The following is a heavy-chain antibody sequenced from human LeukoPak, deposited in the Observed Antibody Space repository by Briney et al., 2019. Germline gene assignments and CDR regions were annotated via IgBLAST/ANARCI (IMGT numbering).Heavy chain of an antibody. CDR2: IIPIFGTA. Sequence: ASVKVSCKASGGTFSSYAISWVRQAPGQGLEWMGGIIPIFGTANYAQKFQGGVTITADESTSTAYMELSSLRSEDTAVYYCAREAGYSSGWYPDYWGQGTLVTVSS. J-gene: IGHJ4*02. CDR3: AREAGYSSGWYPDY. CDR1: GGTFSSYA. V-gene: IGHV1-69*13. D-gene: IGHD6-19*01.